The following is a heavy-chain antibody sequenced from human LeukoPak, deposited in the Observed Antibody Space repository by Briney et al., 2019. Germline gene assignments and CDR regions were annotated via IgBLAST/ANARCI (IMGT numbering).Heavy chain of an antibody. V-gene: IGHV3-48*01. CDR1: GFTFSSYS. Sequence: HSGGSLRLSCAASGFTFSSYSMNWVRQAPGKGLEWVSYISSSSSTIYYADSVKGRFTISRDNAKNSLYLQMNSLRAEDTAVYYCARECPRRITGTRGLFDYWGQGTLVTVSS. CDR3: ARECPRRITGTRGLFDY. J-gene: IGHJ4*02. D-gene: IGHD1/OR15-1a*01. CDR2: ISSSSSTI.